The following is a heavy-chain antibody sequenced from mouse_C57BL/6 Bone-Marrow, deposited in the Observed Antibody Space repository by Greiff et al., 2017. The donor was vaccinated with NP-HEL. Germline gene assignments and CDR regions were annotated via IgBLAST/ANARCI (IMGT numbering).Heavy chain of an antibody. V-gene: IGHV7-1*01. D-gene: IGHD4-1*01. CDR2: SRNKANDYTT. J-gene: IGHJ1*03. Sequence: DVKLVESGGGLVQSGRSLRLSCATSGFTFSDFYMEWVRQAPGKGLEWIAASRNKANDYTTEYSASVKGRFIVSRDTSQSILYLQMNALRAEDTAMYYCARDNWDWYFDVWGTGTTVTVSS. CDR3: ARDNWDWYFDV. CDR1: GFTFSDFY.